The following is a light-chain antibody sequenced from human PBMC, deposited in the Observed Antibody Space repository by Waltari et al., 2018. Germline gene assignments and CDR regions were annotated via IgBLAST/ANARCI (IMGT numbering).Light chain of an antibody. CDR1: QSVSST. J-gene: IGKJ1*01. CDR3: QQYNNWPPYT. V-gene: IGKV3-15*01. CDR2: SAS. Sequence: EIVMTQSPATLSVSPGERVTLSCRASQSVSSTLAWYQHKPGQAPRLLIYSASTRATGIPARFSGSGSGTEFTITISSLQSEDFAVYYCQQYNNWPPYTFGQGTKVEIK.